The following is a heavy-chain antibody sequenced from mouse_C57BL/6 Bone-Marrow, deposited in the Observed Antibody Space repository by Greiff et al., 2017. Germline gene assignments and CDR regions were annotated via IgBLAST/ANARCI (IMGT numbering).Heavy chain of an antibody. J-gene: IGHJ4*01. CDR3: TRSVTTDYYAMDY. CDR2: IYPGNSDT. V-gene: IGHV1-5*01. CDR1: GYTFTSYW. D-gene: IGHD1-1*01. Sequence: EVQLQQSGTVLARPGASVKMSCKTSGYTFTSYWMHWVKQRPGQGLEWIGAIYPGNSDTSYNQKFKGKAKLTAVTSASTAYMELSSLTNEDSAVYYCTRSVTTDYYAMDYWGQGTSVTVSS.